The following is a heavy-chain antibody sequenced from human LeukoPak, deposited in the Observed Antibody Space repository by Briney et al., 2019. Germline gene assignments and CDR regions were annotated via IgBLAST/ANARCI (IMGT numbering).Heavy chain of an antibody. D-gene: IGHD2-15*01. Sequence: GASVKVSGKALGHIFTTYGIIWLRQAPGQGLEWMGWISAYNGNTKYAQKLQGRVTMTTDTSTSTAYMELRSLRSDDTAVYYCAREVGGILSMDFSDYWGQGTLVTVSS. CDR2: ISAYNGNT. CDR1: GHIFTTYG. CDR3: AREVGGILSMDFSDY. V-gene: IGHV1-18*01. J-gene: IGHJ4*02.